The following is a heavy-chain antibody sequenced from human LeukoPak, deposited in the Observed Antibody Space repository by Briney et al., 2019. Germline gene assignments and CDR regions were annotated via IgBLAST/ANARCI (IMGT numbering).Heavy chain of an antibody. V-gene: IGHV3-48*01. Sequence: PGGSLRLSCAASGFTFSSYSMNWVRQAPGKGLEWVSYISSSSSTIYYADSVKGRFTISRDNAKNSLYLQMNSLRAEDTAVYYCARDGDSPYYYYYMDVWGKGTTVTVSS. CDR1: GFTFSSYS. CDR2: ISSSSSTI. J-gene: IGHJ6*03. CDR3: ARDGDSPYYYYYMDV. D-gene: IGHD4-17*01.